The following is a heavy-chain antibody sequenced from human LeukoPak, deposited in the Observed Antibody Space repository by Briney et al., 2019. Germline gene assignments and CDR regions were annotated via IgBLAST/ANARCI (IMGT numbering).Heavy chain of an antibody. J-gene: IGHJ4*02. V-gene: IGHV4-39*07. CDR1: GGSISSSSYY. CDR3: ARDSGYGVQPY. D-gene: IGHD5-12*01. CDR2: IYYSGST. Sequence: SETLSLTCTVSGGSISSSSYYWGWIRQPPGKGLEWIGSIYYSGSTYYNPSLKSRVTISVDTSKNQFSLKLSSVTAADTAVYYCARDSGYGVQPYWGQGTLVTVSS.